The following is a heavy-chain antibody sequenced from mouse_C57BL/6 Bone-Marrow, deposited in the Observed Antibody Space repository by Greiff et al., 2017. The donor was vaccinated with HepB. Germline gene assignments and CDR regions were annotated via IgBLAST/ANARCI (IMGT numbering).Heavy chain of an antibody. CDR2: IDPSDSYT. CDR3: ARSTMITATGYYFDY. V-gene: IGHV1-50*01. D-gene: IGHD2-4*01. Sequence: QVQLQQPGAELVKPGASVKLSCKASGYTFTSYWMQWVKQRPGQGLEWIGEIDPSDSYTNYNQKFKGKATLTVDTSSSTAYMQRSSLTSEDSAVYYCARSTMITATGYYFDYWGQGTTLTVSS. J-gene: IGHJ2*01. CDR1: GYTFTSYW.